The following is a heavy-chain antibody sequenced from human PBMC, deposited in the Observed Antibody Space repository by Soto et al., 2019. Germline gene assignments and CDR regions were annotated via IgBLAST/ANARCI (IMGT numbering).Heavy chain of an antibody. CDR3: ARGEQYSGRIFDY. J-gene: IGHJ4*02. V-gene: IGHV6-1*01. CDR2: TYYRSKWYN. CDR1: GDSVSSNSAA. Sequence: QVQLQQSGPGLVKPSQTLSVTCGISGDSVSSNSAAWNCLRQSPSRGLEWLGRTYYRSKWYNDYALSVESRISINPGTSKNHFSLQLNFVTPEDTAVYFCARGEQYSGRIFDYWGQGTLVTVSS. D-gene: IGHD1-26*01.